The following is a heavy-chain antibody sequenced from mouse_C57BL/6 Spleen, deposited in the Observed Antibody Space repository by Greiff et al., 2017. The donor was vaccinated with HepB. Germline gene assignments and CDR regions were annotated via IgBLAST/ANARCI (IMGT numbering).Heavy chain of an antibody. D-gene: IGHD3-2*01. J-gene: IGHJ2*01. Sequence: QVQLQQSGAELVRPGASVKLSCKASGYTFTDYYINWVKQRPGQGLEWIARIYPGSGNTYYNEKFKGKATLTAEKSSSTAYMQLSSLTSEDSAVYFCARTAEYDFDYWGQGTTLTVSS. CDR3: ARTAEYDFDY. V-gene: IGHV1-76*01. CDR2: IYPGSGNT. CDR1: GYTFTDYY.